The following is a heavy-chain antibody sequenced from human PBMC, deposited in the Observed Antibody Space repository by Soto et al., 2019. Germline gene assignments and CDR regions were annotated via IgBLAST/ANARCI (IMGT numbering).Heavy chain of an antibody. V-gene: IGHV3-15*07. CDR1: GFTFSNAW. CDR2: IKSKTDGGTT. D-gene: IGHD5-12*01. Sequence: GGSLRLSCAASGFTFSNAWMNWVRQAPGKGLEWVGRIKSKTDGGTTDYAAPVKGRFTISRDDSKNTLYLQMNSLRAEDTAVYYCAKDGAPDVEMATIFFDYWGQGTLVTVSS. J-gene: IGHJ4*02. CDR3: AKDGAPDVEMATIFFDY.